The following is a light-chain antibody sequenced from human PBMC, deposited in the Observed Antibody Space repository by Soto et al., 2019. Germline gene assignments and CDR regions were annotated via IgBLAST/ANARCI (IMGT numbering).Light chain of an antibody. CDR2: EVS. J-gene: IGLJ1*01. CDR1: SSDVGTYNL. Sequence: QSALTQPASVSGSPGQSITISCTGSSSDVGTYNLVSWYQQHPGKAPKLMIYEVSKWPSGVSNRFSGSKSGNTASLTISGLQAEDEAEDYCCSYAGSSSLVFGSGTKVTVL. V-gene: IGLV2-23*02. CDR3: CSYAGSSSLV.